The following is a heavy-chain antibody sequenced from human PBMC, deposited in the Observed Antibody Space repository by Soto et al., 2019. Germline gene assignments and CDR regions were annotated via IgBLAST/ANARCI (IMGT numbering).Heavy chain of an antibody. V-gene: IGHV1-18*01. J-gene: IGHJ4*02. Sequence: ASVKVSCKASGYTFTSYGISWVRQAPGQGLEWMGWISAYEGNTNYAQKLQGRVTMTTDTSTSTAYMELRSLRYDDTAVYYCARDRRPYHYDSSGYYPHYWGQGTLVTVSS. CDR1: GYTFTSYG. D-gene: IGHD3-22*01. CDR2: ISAYEGNT. CDR3: ARDRRPYHYDSSGYYPHY.